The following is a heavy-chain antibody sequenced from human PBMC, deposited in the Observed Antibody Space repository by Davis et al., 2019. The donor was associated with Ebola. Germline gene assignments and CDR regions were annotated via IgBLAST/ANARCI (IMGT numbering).Heavy chain of an antibody. V-gene: IGHV5-10-1*01. D-gene: IGHD6-19*01. CDR1: GYSFTSYW. J-gene: IGHJ5*02. CDR2: IDPSDSYT. CDR3: ARQYDPLAVAGT. Sequence: KVSCKGSGYSFTSYWIGWVRQMPGKGLEWMGRIDPSDSYTNYSPSFQGHVTISADKSISTAYLQWSSLKASDTAMYYCARQYDPLAVAGTWGQGTLVTVSS.